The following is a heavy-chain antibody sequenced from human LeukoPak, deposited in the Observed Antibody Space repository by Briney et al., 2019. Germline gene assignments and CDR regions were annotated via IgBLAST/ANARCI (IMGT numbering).Heavy chain of an antibody. D-gene: IGHD6-6*01. CDR2: ISYDGSNK. J-gene: IGHJ4*02. V-gene: IGHV3-30*03. CDR1: GFPFSSYG. CDR3: ASGSIAAPPLDY. Sequence: GGSLRLSCAASGFPFSSYGMHWVRQAPGKGLEWVAVISYDGSNKYYADSVKGRFTISRDNSKNTLYLQMNSLRAEDTAVYYCASGSIAAPPLDYWGQGTLVTVSS.